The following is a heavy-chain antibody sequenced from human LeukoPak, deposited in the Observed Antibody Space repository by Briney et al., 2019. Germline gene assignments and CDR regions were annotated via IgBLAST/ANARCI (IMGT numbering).Heavy chain of an antibody. CDR3: ARTYGFGGIDGFDI. CDR1: GYTFASFG. Sequence: ASVKVSCKASGYTFASFGITWVRQAPGQGLEWMGWINTHNGDTNYAQKLQGRVTMTTDTSTTTAYMNLRSLRSDDTAVYYCARTYGFGGIDGFDIWGQGTMVTVSS. V-gene: IGHV1-18*01. CDR2: INTHNGDT. J-gene: IGHJ3*02. D-gene: IGHD3-10*01.